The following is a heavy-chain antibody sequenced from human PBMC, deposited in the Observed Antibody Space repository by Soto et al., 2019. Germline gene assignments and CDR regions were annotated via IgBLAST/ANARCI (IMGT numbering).Heavy chain of an antibody. V-gene: IGHV1-8*01. CDR1: GYTFTSYD. Sequence: ASVKVSCKASGYTFTSYDINWVRQATGQGLEWMGWMNPNSGNTGYAQKFQGRVTMTANASTSTAYMELSSLRSEDTAVYYCARGGGSYYAEIDYWGQGTLVTVSS. D-gene: IGHD1-26*01. CDR2: MNPNSGNT. CDR3: ARGGGSYYAEIDY. J-gene: IGHJ4*02.